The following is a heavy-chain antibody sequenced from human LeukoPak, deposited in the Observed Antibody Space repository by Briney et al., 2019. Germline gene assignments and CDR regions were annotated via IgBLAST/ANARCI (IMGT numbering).Heavy chain of an antibody. CDR3: ARLGYYEYYFDY. D-gene: IGHD3-16*01. J-gene: IGHJ4*02. CDR2: IYSGGST. CDR1: GFTFSSYS. Sequence: PGGSLRLSCAASGFTFSSYSMNWVRQAPGKGLEWVSVIYSGGSTYYADSVKGRFTISRDNSKNTLYLQMNSLRAEDTAVYYCARLGYYEYYFDYWGQGTLVTVSS. V-gene: IGHV3-53*01.